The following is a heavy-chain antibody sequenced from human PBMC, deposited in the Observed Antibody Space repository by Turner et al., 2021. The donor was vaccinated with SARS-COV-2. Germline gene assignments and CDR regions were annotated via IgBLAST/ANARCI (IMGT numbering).Heavy chain of an antibody. CDR2: IYSGGST. D-gene: IGHD3-10*01. J-gene: IGHJ4*02. Sequence: EVQLVDSRGGSVQPGGSLTLSCTASGFTVSSNYMTWVRQAPGKGLGWVSVIYSGGSTIYSDSVKVRFTISRDNTKNTLYLQMNSLRAEDTAVYYCAREVSGSSNTGVYFDYWGQGTLVTVSS. CDR1: GFTVSSNY. V-gene: IGHV3-66*01. CDR3: AREVSGSSNTGVYFDY.